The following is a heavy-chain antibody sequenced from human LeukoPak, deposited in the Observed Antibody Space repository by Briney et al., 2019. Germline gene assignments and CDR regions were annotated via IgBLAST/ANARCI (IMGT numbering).Heavy chain of an antibody. CDR3: ARVGTMVRGVIRGFDY. Sequence: PGGSLRLSCAASGFTFSSYLMSWARQAPGKGLEWVANIKQNGSEKYYVDSVKGRFTISRDNAKNSLYLQMNSLRAEDTAVYYCARVGTMVRGVIRGFDYWGQGTLVTVSS. V-gene: IGHV3-7*01. D-gene: IGHD3-10*01. CDR1: GFTFSSYL. CDR2: IKQNGSEK. J-gene: IGHJ4*02.